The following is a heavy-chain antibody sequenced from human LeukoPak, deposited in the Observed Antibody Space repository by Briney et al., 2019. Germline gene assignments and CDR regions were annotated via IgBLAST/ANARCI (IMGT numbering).Heavy chain of an antibody. V-gene: IGHV4-61*02. Sequence: PSETLSLTCTVSGDSISSSSGYYWGWIRQPAGKGLEWIGRIYTSGSTNYNPSLKSRVTISVDTSKNQFSLKLSSVTAADTAVYYCARDTLGDGDYYYYYYMDVWGKGTTVTVSS. CDR1: GDSISSSSGYY. J-gene: IGHJ6*03. CDR3: ARDTLGDGDYYYYYYMDV. CDR2: IYTSGST. D-gene: IGHD3-16*01.